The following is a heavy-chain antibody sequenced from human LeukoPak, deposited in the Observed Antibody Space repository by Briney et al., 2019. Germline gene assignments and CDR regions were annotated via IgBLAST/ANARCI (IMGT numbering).Heavy chain of an antibody. V-gene: IGHV3-21*01. CDR2: TSSSSSYI. Sequence: PGGSLRLSCAASGFTFSSYDMSWVRQAPGKGLEWVSSTSSSSSYIYYADSVKGRFTISRDNAKNSLYLQMNSLRAEDTAVYYCARARTKLTADYFDYWGQGTLVTVSS. CDR3: ARARTKLTADYFDY. CDR1: GFTFSSYD. J-gene: IGHJ4*02. D-gene: IGHD1-1*01.